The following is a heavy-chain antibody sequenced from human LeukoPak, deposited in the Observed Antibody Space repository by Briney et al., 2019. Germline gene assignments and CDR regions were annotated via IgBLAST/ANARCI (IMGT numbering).Heavy chain of an antibody. CDR3: ARTTVTRFSENQYYFDY. CDR1: GYTFTGYY. CDR2: INPNSGGT. D-gene: IGHD4-17*01. Sequence: ASVKVSCKASGYTFTGYYMHWVRQAPGQGLEWMGWINPNSGGTNYAQKFQGRVTMTRDTSKNQFSLKLSSVTAADTAVYYCARTTVTRFSENQYYFDYWGQGTLVTVSS. V-gene: IGHV1-2*02. J-gene: IGHJ4*02.